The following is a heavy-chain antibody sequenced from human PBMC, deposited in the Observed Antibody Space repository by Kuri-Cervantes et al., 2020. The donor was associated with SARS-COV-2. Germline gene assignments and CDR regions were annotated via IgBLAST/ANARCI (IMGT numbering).Heavy chain of an antibody. J-gene: IGHJ4*02. CDR3: IVVVPAAFDY. D-gene: IGHD2-2*01. Sequence: GESLKISCAASGFTFSSHWMSWVRQAPGKGLEWVANIKQDGSEKYYVDSVKGRFTISRGNAKNSLYLQMNSLRAEDTAVYYCIVVVPAAFDYWGQGTLVTVSS. CDR2: IKQDGSEK. CDR1: GFTFSSHW. V-gene: IGHV3-7*01.